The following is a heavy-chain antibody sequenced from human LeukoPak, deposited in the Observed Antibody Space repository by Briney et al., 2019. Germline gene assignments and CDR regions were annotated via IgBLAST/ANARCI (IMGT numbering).Heavy chain of an antibody. CDR3: AREVITFGGVIVRTYYFDY. CDR2: IIPIFGTA. CDR1: GGTFSSYA. Sequence: ASVKVSCKASGGTFSSYAISWVRQAPGQGLGWMGGIIPIFGTANYAQKFQGRVTITADESTSTAYMELSSLRSEDTAVYYCAREVITFGGVIVRTYYFDYWGQGTLVTVSS. J-gene: IGHJ4*02. V-gene: IGHV1-69*13. D-gene: IGHD3-16*02.